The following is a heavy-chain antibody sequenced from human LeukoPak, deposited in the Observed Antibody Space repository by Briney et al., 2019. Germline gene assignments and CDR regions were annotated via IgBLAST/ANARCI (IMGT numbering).Heavy chain of an antibody. V-gene: IGHV4-59*01. Sequence: SETLSLTCTVSSGSITNYYWSWIRQPPGKGLEWIGFIYYSGNTNYNPSLKSRVTISVDTSKNQFSLKLSSMTAADMAVYYCARGALLWFGDRMEYYFDYWGQGTLLTVSS. J-gene: IGHJ4*02. CDR1: SGSITNYY. CDR3: ARGALLWFGDRMEYYFDY. D-gene: IGHD3-10*01. CDR2: IYYSGNT.